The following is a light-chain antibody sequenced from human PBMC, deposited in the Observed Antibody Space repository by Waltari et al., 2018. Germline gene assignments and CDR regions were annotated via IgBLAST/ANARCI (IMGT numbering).Light chain of an antibody. CDR2: DAP. Sequence: VLTQSPATLSLSPGDRAALSCRASQSIVDAIAWYQQRPGQTPRLLIYDAPNRAPGIPARFSGSGSGTDFTLTISSLEPEDFAVYYCQQRRNWPLSFGQGTRLEIK. CDR1: QSIVDA. J-gene: IGKJ5*01. V-gene: IGKV3-11*01. CDR3: QQRRNWPLS.